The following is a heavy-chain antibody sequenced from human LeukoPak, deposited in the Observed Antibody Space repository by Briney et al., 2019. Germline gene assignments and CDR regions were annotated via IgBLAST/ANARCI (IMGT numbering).Heavy chain of an antibody. Sequence: ASVKVSCKASGYTFTSYGISWVRQAPGQGLEWMGWISAYNGNTNYAQKLQGRVTMTTDTSTSTAYMELRSLRSDDTAVYYCARDGIPYCSSTSCYAGYYVMDVWGQGTTVTVSS. CDR2: ISAYNGNT. V-gene: IGHV1-18*01. CDR1: GYTFTSYG. CDR3: ARDGIPYCSSTSCYAGYYVMDV. D-gene: IGHD2-2*01. J-gene: IGHJ6*02.